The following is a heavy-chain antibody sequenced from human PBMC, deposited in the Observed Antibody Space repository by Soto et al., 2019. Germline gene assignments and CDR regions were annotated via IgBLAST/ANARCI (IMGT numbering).Heavy chain of an antibody. J-gene: IGHJ4*02. D-gene: IGHD3-22*01. V-gene: IGHV3-9*01. CDR2: INWNSGSI. CDR1: GFTFDDYA. CDR3: AKGYNYDRSGNPDY. Sequence: LGGSLRLSCAASGFTFDDYAMHWVRQAPGKGLEWVSGINWNSGSIGYADSVKGRFTISRDNAKNSLYLQMNSLRTEDTALYYCAKGYNYDRSGNPDYWGQGTLVTVSS.